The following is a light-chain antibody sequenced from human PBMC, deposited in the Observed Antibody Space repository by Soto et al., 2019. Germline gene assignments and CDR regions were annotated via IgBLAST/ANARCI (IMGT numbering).Light chain of an antibody. V-gene: IGKV1-5*01. CDR3: HSRA. CDR2: DAS. J-gene: IGKJ5*01. CDR1: ESISKW. Sequence: DIQMTQSPSTLSASVGDRVTITCRASESISKWLAWYQQKPGTAPKLLIYDASTLESGVPSRFSGSGSGTEFTLTISSRQPDDFATYYCHSRAFGQGTRLEIK.